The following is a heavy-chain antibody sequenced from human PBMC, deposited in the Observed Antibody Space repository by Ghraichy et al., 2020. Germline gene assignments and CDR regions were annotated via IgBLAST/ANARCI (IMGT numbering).Heavy chain of an antibody. CDR3: ARHVRSTGYYYDY. CDR2: LSASGGRI. Sequence: GGSLRLSCTVSGFTVSTHAMSWVRQAPGKGLEWVSALSASGGRIYYADSVKRRFIISRDTSENTLYLQMNSLRAEDTAVYYCARHVRSTGYYYDYWGQGTLVTVSS. D-gene: IGHD3-9*01. V-gene: IGHV3-23*01. J-gene: IGHJ4*02. CDR1: GFTVSTHA.